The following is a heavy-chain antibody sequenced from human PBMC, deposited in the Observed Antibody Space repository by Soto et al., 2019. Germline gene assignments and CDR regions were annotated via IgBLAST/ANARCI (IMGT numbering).Heavy chain of an antibody. D-gene: IGHD4-17*01. Sequence: QVQLVQSGAEVKKPGASVKVSCKASGYIFTHYDINWVRQATGQGLEYLGWITPNSGNTGYVQKLTGRVTMTRNTAINTAYMELNSLRSEDTAVYYCARGIKYGDYSRCVDPWGQGTLVTVSS. V-gene: IGHV1-8*01. CDR3: ARGIKYGDYSRCVDP. CDR2: ITPNSGNT. CDR1: GYIFTHYD. J-gene: IGHJ5*02.